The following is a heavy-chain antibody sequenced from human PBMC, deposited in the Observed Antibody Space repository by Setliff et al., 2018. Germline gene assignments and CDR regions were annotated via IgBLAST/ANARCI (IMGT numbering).Heavy chain of an antibody. CDR2: IFYGGST. D-gene: IGHD3-3*01. J-gene: IGHJ4*02. CDR1: GYSISGGYY. CDR3: ARTDDYYNFYAY. Sequence: PSETLSLTCAVSGYSISGGYYWAWIRQPPGRGLELIGSIFYGGSTYYNPSLKSRVTISIDASKNQFSLKLDSVTAADTAVYYCARTDDYYNFYAYWGQGTLVTVSS. V-gene: IGHV4-38-2*01.